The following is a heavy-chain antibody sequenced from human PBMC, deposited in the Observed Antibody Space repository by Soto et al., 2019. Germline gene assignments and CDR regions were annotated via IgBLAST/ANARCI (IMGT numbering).Heavy chain of an antibody. V-gene: IGHV3-11*01. CDR2: ISTSGSAI. Sequence: GKGLEWVSYISTSGSAIYDADSVKGRFSISRDNAKDSLYLQMNSLRAEDTAVYYCALLFFFFQAEDGIRDTVPVSAFLLNRSSDL. D-gene: IGHD2-15*01. CDR3: ALLFFFFQAEDGIRDTVPVSAFLLNRSSDL. J-gene: IGHJ2*01.